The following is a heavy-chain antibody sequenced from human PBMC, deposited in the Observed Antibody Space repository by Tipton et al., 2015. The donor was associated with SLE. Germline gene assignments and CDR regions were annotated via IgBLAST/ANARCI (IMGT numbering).Heavy chain of an antibody. D-gene: IGHD2-2*01. CDR3: ARVGYCSSTSCLLGAFDI. V-gene: IGHV4-34*01. CDR2: INHSGST. CDR1: GGSFSGYY. J-gene: IGHJ3*02. Sequence: TLSLTCAVYGGSFSGYYWSWIRQPPGKGLEWIGEINHSGSTNYNPSLKGRVTISVDTAKNQFSLKLSSVTAADTAVYYCARVGYCSSTSCLLGAFDIWGQGTMVTVSS.